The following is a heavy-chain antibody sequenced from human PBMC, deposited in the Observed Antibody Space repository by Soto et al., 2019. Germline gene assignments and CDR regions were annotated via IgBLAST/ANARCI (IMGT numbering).Heavy chain of an antibody. CDR3: AKGGYYDSSGYFDY. CDR2: ISYDGSNK. J-gene: IGHJ4*02. D-gene: IGHD3-22*01. Sequence: GGSLRLSCAASGFTFSSYGMHWVRQAPGKGLEWVAVISYDGSNKYYADSVKGRFTISRDNSKNTLYLQMNSLRAEDTAVYYCAKGGYYDSSGYFDYWGQGTLVTVSS. V-gene: IGHV3-30*18. CDR1: GFTFSSYG.